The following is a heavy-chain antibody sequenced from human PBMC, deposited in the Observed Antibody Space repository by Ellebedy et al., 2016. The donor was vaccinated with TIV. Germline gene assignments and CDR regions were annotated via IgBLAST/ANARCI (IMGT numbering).Heavy chain of an antibody. CDR3: ARGAEHTTSSGGFRWFDP. Sequence: PGGSLRLSCGGSGFMFSDYWMLWVRQTPGKGLVCVSRINHDGRSSIYADSVKGRFTISRDNAKSTLYLQMSSLGVEDTAVYYCARGAEHTTSSGGFRWFDPWGHGNLVTVS. CDR1: GFMFSDYW. V-gene: IGHV3-74*01. D-gene: IGHD6-6*01. CDR2: INHDGRSS. J-gene: IGHJ5*02.